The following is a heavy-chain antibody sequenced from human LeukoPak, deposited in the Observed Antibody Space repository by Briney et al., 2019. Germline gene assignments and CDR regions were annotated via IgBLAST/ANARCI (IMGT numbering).Heavy chain of an antibody. CDR1: GYTFTSYG. CDR3: ARVRNPYSRGWYVS. Sequence: GASVKVSCKASGYTFTSYGISWVRQAPGQGLEWMGWISAYNGNTNYAQKLQGRVTMTTDTSTSTAYMELRSLRSDDTAVYYCARVRNPYSRGWYVSWGQGTLVTVSS. V-gene: IGHV1-18*01. J-gene: IGHJ5*02. D-gene: IGHD6-19*01. CDR2: ISAYNGNT.